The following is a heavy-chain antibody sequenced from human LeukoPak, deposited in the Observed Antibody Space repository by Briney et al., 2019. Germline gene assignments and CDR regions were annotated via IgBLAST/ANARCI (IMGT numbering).Heavy chain of an antibody. CDR2: ISGSGDRS. CDR1: EFTFISYA. V-gene: IGHV3-23*01. J-gene: IGHJ4*02. CDR3: ARGRSDSTTWCVGSH. D-gene: IGHD2-2*01. Sequence: GGSLRLSCAASEFTFISYAMSWVRQAPGKGLEWVSTISGSGDRSYYADSVKSRFTISRDASKNTLYLQMNSLRAEDTAVYYCARGRSDSTTWCVGSHWGQGTLVTVSS.